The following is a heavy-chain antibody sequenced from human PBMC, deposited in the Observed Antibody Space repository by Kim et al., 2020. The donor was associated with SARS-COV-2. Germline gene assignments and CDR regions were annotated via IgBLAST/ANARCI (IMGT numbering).Heavy chain of an antibody. CDR2: IYSGGST. CDR1: GFTVSSNY. D-gene: IGHD6-13*01. V-gene: IGHV3-53*01. CDR3: ARQRSTWCIDN. Sequence: GGSLRLSCAASGFTVSSNYMSWVRQAPGKGLEWVSVIYSGGSTYYADSVKGRFIISRDNSKNTLYLQMSSLRAEDTAVYYCARQRSTWCIDNWGQGTLVTVSS. J-gene: IGHJ4*02.